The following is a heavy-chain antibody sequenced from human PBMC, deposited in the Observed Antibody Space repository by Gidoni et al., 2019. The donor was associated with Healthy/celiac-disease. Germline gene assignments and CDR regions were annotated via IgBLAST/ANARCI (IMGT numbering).Heavy chain of an antibody. J-gene: IGHJ6*03. CDR1: GFTFSSYA. D-gene: IGHD4-17*01. V-gene: IGHV3-13*05. CDR3: ARGAAIPTAYGDHQGYYYYYMDV. Sequence: EVQLVESGGGLVQPGGSLRLSCAASGFTFSSYAMHWVRQATGKGLEWVSAIGTAGDPYYPGSVKGRFTISRENAKNSLYLQMNSLRAGDTAVYYCARGAAIPTAYGDHQGYYYYYMDVWGKGTTVTVSS. CDR2: IGTAGDP.